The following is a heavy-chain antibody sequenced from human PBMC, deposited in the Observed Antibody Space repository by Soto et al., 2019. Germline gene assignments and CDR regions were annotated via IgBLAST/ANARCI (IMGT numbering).Heavy chain of an antibody. CDR3: ARGGLEPFDY. J-gene: IGHJ4*02. Sequence: LRLSCAASGFSFRNYWMHWVRQAPGKGLVWVSRISGYGRVNYADSVEGRFTISRDDAKSELYLQMSSLRLEDTAVYYCARGGLEPFDYLGQGALVTVSS. CDR2: ISGYGRV. CDR1: GFSFRNYW. D-gene: IGHD1-1*01. V-gene: IGHV3-74*01.